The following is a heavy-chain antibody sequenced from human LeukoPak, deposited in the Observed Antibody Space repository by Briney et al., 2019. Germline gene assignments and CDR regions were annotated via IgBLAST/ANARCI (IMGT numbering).Heavy chain of an antibody. D-gene: IGHD4-17*01. CDR1: GYTLTELS. V-gene: IGHV1-24*01. CDR2: FDPEDGET. Sequence: ASVKVSCKVSGYTLTELSMHWVRQAPGKGLEWMGGFDPEDGETIYAQKFQGRVTMTEDTSTDTAYMELSSLRSEDTAVYYCARALYGDYLSAYYYYYMDVWGKGTTVTVSS. J-gene: IGHJ6*03. CDR3: ARALYGDYLSAYYYYYMDV.